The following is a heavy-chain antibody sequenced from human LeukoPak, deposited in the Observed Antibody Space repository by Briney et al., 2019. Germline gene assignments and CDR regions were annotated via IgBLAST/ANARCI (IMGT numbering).Heavy chain of an antibody. CDR3: AKEDYYGSGSVGGTFDY. J-gene: IGHJ4*02. CDR1: GFTFDDYA. CDR2: ISWNSGRI. V-gene: IGHV3-9*01. Sequence: GGSLRLSCAASGFTFDDYAMHWVRQAPGKGLEWVSGISWNSGRIGYADSVKGRFTISRDNAKNSLYLQMNSLRAEDTALYYCAKEDYYGSGSVGGTFDYWGQGTLVTVSS. D-gene: IGHD3-10*01.